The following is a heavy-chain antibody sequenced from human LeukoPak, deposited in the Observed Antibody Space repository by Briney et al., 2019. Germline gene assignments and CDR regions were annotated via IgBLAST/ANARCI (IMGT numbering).Heavy chain of an antibody. CDR2: IFTSGST. D-gene: IGHD6-19*01. CDR3: ARDDEVAGRAYDY. J-gene: IGHJ4*02. V-gene: IGHV4-4*07. Sequence: SETLSLTCSVSGVSISTYYWTWIRQPAGKGLEWIGRIFTSGSTNYNPSLKSRVTMSVDTSKNQFSLKLSSVTAADTAVYYCARDDEVAGRAYDYWGQGTLVNVSS. CDR1: GVSISTYY.